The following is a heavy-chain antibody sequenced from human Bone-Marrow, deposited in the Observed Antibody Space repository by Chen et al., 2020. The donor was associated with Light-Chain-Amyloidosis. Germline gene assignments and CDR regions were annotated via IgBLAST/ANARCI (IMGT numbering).Heavy chain of an antibody. D-gene: IGHD6-19*01. V-gene: IGHV1-2*02. Sequence: QVQLVQSGAEVKKTGASVKVSCKASGYTFTAYYMHWVRQAPGQGLEWMGWINPNSGVTNYAQKFQGRVTMTRDTSISTAYMELSRLRSDDTAVYYCARDQGGWYRGDFDYWGQGTLVTVSS. CDR3: ARDQGGWYRGDFDY. CDR1: GYTFTAYY. J-gene: IGHJ4*02. CDR2: INPNSGVT.